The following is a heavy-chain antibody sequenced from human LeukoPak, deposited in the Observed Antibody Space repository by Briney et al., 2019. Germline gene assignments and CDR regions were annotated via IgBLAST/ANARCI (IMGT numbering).Heavy chain of an antibody. V-gene: IGHV4-34*01. Sequence: SETRSLPSAVYGGSFSGYYWSWIRQPPGKGLEWIGEINHSGSTNYNPSLKSRVTISVDTSKNQFSLKLSSVTAADTAVYCCARELAGVEMATIEMFDYWGQGTLVTVSS. J-gene: IGHJ4*02. CDR3: ARELAGVEMATIEMFDY. CDR2: INHSGST. D-gene: IGHD5-24*01. CDR1: GGSFSGYY.